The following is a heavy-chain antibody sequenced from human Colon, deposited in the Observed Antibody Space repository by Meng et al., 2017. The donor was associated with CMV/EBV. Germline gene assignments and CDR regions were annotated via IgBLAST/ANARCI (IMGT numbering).Heavy chain of an antibody. J-gene: IGHJ4*02. Sequence: GESLKISCKASGFNVTNQWMGWVRQAPGKGLEWVGVSYGAGPTDSAGSAKGRFTISRDNSKNTLFLQMSSLRPEDTGVYYCARQVRLDGRFDYWGQGTLVTVSS. V-gene: IGHV3-66*02. CDR1: GFNVTNQW. D-gene: IGHD3-9*01. CDR2: SYGAGPT. CDR3: ARQVRLDGRFDY.